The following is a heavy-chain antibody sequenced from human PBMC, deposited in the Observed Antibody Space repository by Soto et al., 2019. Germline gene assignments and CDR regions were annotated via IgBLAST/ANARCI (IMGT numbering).Heavy chain of an antibody. CDR2: IMPHGSEN. CDR1: GVSLSNSW. J-gene: IGHJ4*02. D-gene: IGHD1-26*01. V-gene: IGHV3-7*01. Sequence: GGSLRLSCAASGVSLSNSWMTWVPQVPGRGLVWVAEIMPHGSENYYVDSVKGRFTISRDTAKISFFLQMNSLRADDSAVYYCARDGGTLCFDYWGKGTLGTVPQ. CDR3: ARDGGTLCFDY.